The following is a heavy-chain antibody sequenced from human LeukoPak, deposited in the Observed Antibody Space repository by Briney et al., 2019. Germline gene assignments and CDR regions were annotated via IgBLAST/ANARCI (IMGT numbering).Heavy chain of an antibody. Sequence: GGSLRLSCTASGFTLTNNWMHWVRQVPGKGLEWVSRVNTYGTNTNYADSVRGRFTISRDNAKNTLFPQMDSLRAEDSAMYFCAREFSPEDAFDLWGQGTRVTVSS. CDR1: GFTLTNNW. J-gene: IGHJ3*01. CDR3: AREFSPEDAFDL. D-gene: IGHD1-14*01. V-gene: IGHV3-74*01. CDR2: VNTYGTNT.